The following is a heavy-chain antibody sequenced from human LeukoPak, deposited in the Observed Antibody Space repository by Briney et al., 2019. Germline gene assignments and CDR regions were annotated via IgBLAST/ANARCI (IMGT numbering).Heavy chain of an antibody. CDR2: ISSSSSTI. Sequence: PGGSLRLSCAASGFTFSSYNMNWVCQAPGKGLECVSYISSSSSTIYYADSVKGRFTISRDNAKNSLYLQMNSLRAEDTAVYYCARDIAAAGSLGYYYYGMDVWGQGTTVTVSS. V-gene: IGHV3-48*04. CDR3: ARDIAAAGSLGYYYYGMDV. J-gene: IGHJ6*02. CDR1: GFTFSSYN. D-gene: IGHD6-13*01.